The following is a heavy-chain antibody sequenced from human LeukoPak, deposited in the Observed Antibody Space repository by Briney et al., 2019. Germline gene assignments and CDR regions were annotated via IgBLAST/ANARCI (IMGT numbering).Heavy chain of an antibody. J-gene: IGHJ4*02. Sequence: GGSLRLSCAASGFTFSSYAMSWVRQAPGKGLEWVSAISGSGGSTYYADSVKGRFTISRDNSKNTLYLQMNSLRAEDTAVYYCAKDQDIVVVPAAAGPYYFDYWGQGTLVTVSS. D-gene: IGHD2-2*01. CDR2: ISGSGGST. CDR3: AKDQDIVVVPAAAGPYYFDY. CDR1: GFTFSSYA. V-gene: IGHV3-23*01.